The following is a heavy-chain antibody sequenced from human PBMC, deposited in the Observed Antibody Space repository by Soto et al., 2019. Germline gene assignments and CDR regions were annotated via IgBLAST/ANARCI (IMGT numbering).Heavy chain of an antibody. J-gene: IGHJ6*02. CDR1: GYTFTSYA. Sequence: PSVKVSCKASGYTFTSYAMHWVRQAPGQRLEWMGWINAGNGNTKYSQKFQGRVTITRDTSASTAYMELSSLRSEDTAVYYCARDRVLLWFGELSYYYYYGMDVWGQGTTVTVSS. CDR2: INAGNGNT. CDR3: ARDRVLLWFGELSYYYYYGMDV. V-gene: IGHV1-3*01. D-gene: IGHD3-10*01.